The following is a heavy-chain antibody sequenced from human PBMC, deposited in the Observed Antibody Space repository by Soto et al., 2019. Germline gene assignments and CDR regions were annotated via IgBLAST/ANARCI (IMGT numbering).Heavy chain of an antibody. CDR3: AEDLWGNPAVGSRDP. Sequence: EVQLLESGGGLVQPGGSLRLSCEASGFTFSSYAMTWVRQAPGRGLEWVSAISGRGDNTYYPDSVKGRFTISRDNSKNTLYLQMNSLRVEDTAVYYCAEDLWGNPAVGSRDPWGQGTLVTVSS. CDR1: GFTFSSYA. D-gene: IGHD3-16*01. J-gene: IGHJ5*02. V-gene: IGHV3-23*01. CDR2: ISGRGDNT.